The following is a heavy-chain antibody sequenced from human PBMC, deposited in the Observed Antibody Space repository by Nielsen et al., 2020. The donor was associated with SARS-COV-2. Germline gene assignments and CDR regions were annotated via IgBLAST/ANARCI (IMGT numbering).Heavy chain of an antibody. D-gene: IGHD2-2*02. J-gene: IGHJ4*02. Sequence: SETLSLTCTVSGGSISSYYWGWIRQPPGKGLEWIGSIYYSGTTYYNPSLKSRVTISVDTSKSQFSLKLSSVTAADTAVYYCARKYQLLYPDYWGQGTLVTVSS. V-gene: IGHV4-39*01. CDR2: IYYSGTT. CDR3: ARKYQLLYPDY. CDR1: GGSISSYY.